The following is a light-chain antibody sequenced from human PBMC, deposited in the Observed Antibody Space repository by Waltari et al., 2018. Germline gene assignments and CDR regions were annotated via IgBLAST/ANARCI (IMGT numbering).Light chain of an antibody. J-gene: IGLJ2*01. CDR1: SPDLGAYEY. CDR3: CSYTSSTAAI. CDR2: DVS. Sequence: SALTQPDSVSGSPGQSIPISCTGLSPDLGAYEYVSWYQQHPGKAPKVIIYDVSNRPSGVSNRFSGSKSGSSASLTISGLQAEDEADYYCCSYTSSTAAIFGGGTKLTVL. V-gene: IGLV2-14*03.